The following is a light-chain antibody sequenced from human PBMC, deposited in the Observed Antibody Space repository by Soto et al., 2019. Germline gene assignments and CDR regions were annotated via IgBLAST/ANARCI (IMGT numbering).Light chain of an antibody. CDR3: QQFNSPLG. V-gene: IGKV1-13*02. J-gene: IGKJ4*01. CDR2: DAS. CDR1: QGISSA. Sequence: AIQLTQSPSSLSASVGDRVTITCRASQGISSALAWYQQKPGKAPKLLIYDASSLESGVPSRFSGSGSGTDFTLTISSLQPEDFATYYCQQFNSPLGFGGGTKVDIK.